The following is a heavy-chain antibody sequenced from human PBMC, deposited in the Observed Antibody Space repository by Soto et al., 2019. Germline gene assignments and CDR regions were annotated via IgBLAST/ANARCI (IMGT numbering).Heavy chain of an antibody. Sequence: SETLSLTCAVYGVSFSGYYLNWVRQPPGKGLEWIGEINSDGSTNYSPSLKGRVTMSIDTSKNQFSLKLTSVTAADTAVYYCARGGKVIYTVGFDYWGRGTLVTVYS. CDR2: INSDGST. CDR1: GVSFSGYY. D-gene: IGHD3-16*02. CDR3: ARGGKVIYTVGFDY. V-gene: IGHV4-34*01. J-gene: IGHJ4*01.